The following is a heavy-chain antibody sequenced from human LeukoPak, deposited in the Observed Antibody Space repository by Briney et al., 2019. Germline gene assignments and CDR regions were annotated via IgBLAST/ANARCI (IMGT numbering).Heavy chain of an antibody. CDR3: ARGVKGGPRWLPPTGYYYYMDV. CDR2: INHSGST. J-gene: IGHJ6*03. Sequence: SETLSLTCTVSGGSISSSSYYWGWIRQPPGKGLEWIGEINHSGSTNYNPSLKSRVTISVDTSKNQFSLKLSSVTAADTAVYYCARGVKGGPRWLPPTGYYYYMDVWGKGTTVTVSS. CDR1: GGSISSSSYY. V-gene: IGHV4-39*07. D-gene: IGHD6-19*01.